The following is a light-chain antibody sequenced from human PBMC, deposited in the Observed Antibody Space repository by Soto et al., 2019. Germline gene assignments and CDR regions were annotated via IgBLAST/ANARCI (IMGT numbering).Light chain of an antibody. CDR2: GNN. CDR3: HSYDSNLSLV. Sequence: QSVLTQPPSVSGAPGQRVTISCTGSSSNIGAGYDVHWYQQLPGTAPKLLIYGNNNRPSGVPDRFSGSKSGTSASLAITGLQAEDEADYYCHSYDSNLSLVFGGGTKLTVL. CDR1: SSNIGAGYD. J-gene: IGLJ2*01. V-gene: IGLV1-40*01.